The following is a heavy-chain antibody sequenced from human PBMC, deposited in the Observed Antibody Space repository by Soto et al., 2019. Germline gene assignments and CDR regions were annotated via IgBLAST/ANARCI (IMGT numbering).Heavy chain of an antibody. D-gene: IGHD4-17*01. CDR1: GFTFTSSA. CDR2: IVVGSGNT. CDR3: AADQGGDRYYYYYGMDV. J-gene: IGHJ6*02. Sequence: SVKVSCKASGFTFTSSAVQWVRQARGQRLEWIGWIVVGSGNTNYAQKFQERVTITRDMSTSTAYMELSSLRSEDTAVYYCAADQGGDRYYYYYGMDVWGQGTTVTVSS. V-gene: IGHV1-58*01.